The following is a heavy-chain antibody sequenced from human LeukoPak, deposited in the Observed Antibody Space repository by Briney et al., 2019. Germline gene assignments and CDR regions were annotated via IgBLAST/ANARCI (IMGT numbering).Heavy chain of an antibody. Sequence: PGESLRLSCGASGFSFRIYAMSWVRQAPGKGLEWVSGISGSGGRTYYADSVKGRFTVSRDNSKNTLYLQMNSLRAEDTAVYYCAKVAGGGWGQGTLVTVSS. J-gene: IGHJ4*02. CDR2: ISGSGGRT. D-gene: IGHD2-15*01. CDR3: AKVAGGG. CDR1: GFSFRIYA. V-gene: IGHV3-23*01.